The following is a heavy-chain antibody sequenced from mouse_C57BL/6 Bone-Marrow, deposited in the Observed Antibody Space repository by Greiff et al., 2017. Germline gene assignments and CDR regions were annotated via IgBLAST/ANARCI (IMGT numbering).Heavy chain of an antibody. CDR2: ISGGGGNT. CDR1: GFTFSSDT. J-gene: IGHJ4*01. Sequence: DVKLQESGGGLVKPGGSLKLSCAASGFTFSSDTMSWVRQTPEKRLEWVATISGGGGNTYYPDSVKGRFTISRDNAKNALYLQMSSLRSEDTALYYCASNYVNAMDYWGQGTSVTVSS. D-gene: IGHD2-1*01. V-gene: IGHV5-9*01. CDR3: ASNYVNAMDY.